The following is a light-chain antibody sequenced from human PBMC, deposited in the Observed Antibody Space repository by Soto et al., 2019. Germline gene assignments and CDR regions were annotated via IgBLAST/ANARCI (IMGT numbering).Light chain of an antibody. J-gene: IGKJ1*01. CDR1: QSISNY. V-gene: IGKV3-15*01. Sequence: EVVITQSPDTLSGSPGERATLSCRASQSISNYLAWYQQKRGQAPRLLIYGASTRVTDIPARFSGSGSGTEFTLTISSLQSEDFAVYYCQQYYYRWTFGQGTKVEIK. CDR3: QQYYYRWT. CDR2: GAS.